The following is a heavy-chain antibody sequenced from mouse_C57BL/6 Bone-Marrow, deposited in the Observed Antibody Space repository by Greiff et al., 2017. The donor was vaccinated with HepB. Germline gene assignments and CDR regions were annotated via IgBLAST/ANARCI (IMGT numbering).Heavy chain of an antibody. CDR2: IDPSDSYT. Sequence: QVQLQQPGAELVKPGASVKLSCKASGYTFTSYWMQWVKQRPGQGLEWIGEIDPSDSYTNYNQKFKGKATLTVDTSSSTAYMQLSSLTSEDSAVYYCARWLYWGQRTLVTVSA. CDR1: GYTFTSYW. CDR3: ARWLY. J-gene: IGHJ3*01. V-gene: IGHV1-50*01.